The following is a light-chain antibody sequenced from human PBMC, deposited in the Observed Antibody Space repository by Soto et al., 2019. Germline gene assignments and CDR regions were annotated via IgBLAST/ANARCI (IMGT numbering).Light chain of an antibody. CDR1: QSVSSSY. CDR3: QQYGRT. V-gene: IGKV3-20*01. CDR2: GAS. Sequence: EIVLTQSPGTLSLSPGERATLSCRASQSVSSSYLAWYQQKPGQAPRLLIYGASSRATGIPDRFSGSGSGTDFTLTISRLAAEDFAVYYCQQYGRTFGQGTKVDIK. J-gene: IGKJ1*01.